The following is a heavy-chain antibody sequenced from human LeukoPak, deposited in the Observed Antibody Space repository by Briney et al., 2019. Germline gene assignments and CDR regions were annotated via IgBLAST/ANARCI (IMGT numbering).Heavy chain of an antibody. CDR1: GYRVSTYD. CDR3: ARDGPTAAPFDY. V-gene: IGHV1-46*01. D-gene: IGHD2-2*01. J-gene: IGHJ4*02. Sequence: ASVKLSCTASGYRVSTYDTNSGPQAPGQGLEWMGIINPSGGSTSYAQRFQGRVAMTRDTSTTTVYMEVNSLTSEDAVVYFCARDGPTAAPFDYWGQGTLVTVSS. CDR2: INPSGGST.